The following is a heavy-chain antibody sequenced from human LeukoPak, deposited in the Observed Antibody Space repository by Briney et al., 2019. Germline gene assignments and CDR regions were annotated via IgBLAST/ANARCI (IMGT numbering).Heavy chain of an antibody. CDR3: ARTANYYGSGSYRGLLNYFDY. V-gene: IGHV5-51*01. J-gene: IGHJ4*02. D-gene: IGHD3-10*01. Sequence: GESLKISCKGSGYSFTSYRIGWVRQMPGKGLEWMGIIYPGDSDTRYSPSFQGQVTISADKSISTAYLQWSSLKASDTAMYYCARTANYYGSGSYRGLLNYFDYWGQGTLVAVSS. CDR2: IYPGDSDT. CDR1: GYSFTSYR.